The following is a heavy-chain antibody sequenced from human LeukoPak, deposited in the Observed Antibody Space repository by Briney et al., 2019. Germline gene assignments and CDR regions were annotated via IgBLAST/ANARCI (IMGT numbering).Heavy chain of an antibody. V-gene: IGHV1-18*01. J-gene: IGHJ4*02. CDR1: GYTFANFG. CDR3: ARTCSSSSCYMVH. D-gene: IGHD2-2*02. CDR2: ISVYNGNT. Sequence: GASVKVSCKASGYTFANFGITWVRQAPGQGLEGMGWISVYNGNTNYAQNLQGRVTLTTDTSTSTAYMELRSLRSDDTALYYCARTCSSSSCYMVHWGQGTLVTVSS.